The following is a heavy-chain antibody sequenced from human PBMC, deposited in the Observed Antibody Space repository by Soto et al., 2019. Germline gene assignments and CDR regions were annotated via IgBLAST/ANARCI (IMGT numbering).Heavy chain of an antibody. V-gene: IGHV3-30*18. D-gene: IGHD2-15*01. CDR1: GFTFSSYG. CDR3: AKDDCSGGSCPLGPLDY. CDR2: ISYDGSNK. Sequence: PGGSLRLSCAASGFTFSSYGMHWVRQAPGKGLEWVAVISYDGSNKYYADSVKSRFTISRDNSKNTLYLQMNSLRAEDTAVYYCAKDDCSGGSCPLGPLDYWGQGTLVTVSS. J-gene: IGHJ4*02.